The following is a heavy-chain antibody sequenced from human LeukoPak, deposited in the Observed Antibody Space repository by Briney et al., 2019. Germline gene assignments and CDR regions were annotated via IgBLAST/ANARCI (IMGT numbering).Heavy chain of an antibody. Sequence: ASVKVSCKASGYTFTNYYMHWVRQAPGQGLEWMGIINPSGGTTIYAQKFQGRVTMTTDTSTSTLYMELSSLRSEDTAVYYCARVGYCSTTSCPFDYWGQGTLVSV. CDR1: GYTFTNYY. D-gene: IGHD2-2*03. CDR3: ARVGYCSTTSCPFDY. V-gene: IGHV1-46*01. CDR2: INPSGGTT. J-gene: IGHJ4*02.